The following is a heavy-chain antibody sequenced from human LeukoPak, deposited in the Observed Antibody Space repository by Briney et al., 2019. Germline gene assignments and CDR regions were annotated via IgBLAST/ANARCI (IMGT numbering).Heavy chain of an antibody. D-gene: IGHD3-10*01. CDR2: INHSGST. CDR1: GVSFSGYY. Sequence: ASETLSLTCAVYGVSFSGYYWSWIRQPPGKGLEWIGEINHSGSTNYNPSLKSRVTISVDTSKNQFSLKLSSVTAADTAVYYCARESAGSGVDYWGQGTLVTVSS. J-gene: IGHJ4*02. CDR3: ARESAGSGVDY. V-gene: IGHV4-34*01.